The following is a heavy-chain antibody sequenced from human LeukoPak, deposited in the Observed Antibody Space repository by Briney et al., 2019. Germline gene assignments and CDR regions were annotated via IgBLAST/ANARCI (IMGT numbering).Heavy chain of an antibody. CDR2: IYYRSQWYN. V-gene: IGHV6-1*01. J-gene: IGHJ3*01. D-gene: IGHD3-10*01. CDR3: ARGGLVRGSLNSLTGFDF. Sequence: SQTLSLTCDISGDSVSSGSGGRNWIRQSPSRGLEWLGRIYYRSQWYNDDAVSVKGRISINPDTAKNQFSLHLNSVTPDDTALYYCARGGLVRGSLNSLTGFDFWGQGTMVTVSS. CDR1: GDSVSSGSGG.